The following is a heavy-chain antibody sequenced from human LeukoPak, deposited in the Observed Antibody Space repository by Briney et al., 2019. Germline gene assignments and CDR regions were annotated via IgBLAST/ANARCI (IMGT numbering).Heavy chain of an antibody. CDR1: GYTFTGYY. D-gene: IGHD2-8*01. CDR2: INPNSGGT. Sequence: SVKVSCKASGYTFTGYYMHWVRQAPGQGLEWMGWINPNSGGTNYAQKFQGRVTMTRDTSISTAYMELSRLRSDDTAVYYCARPLMVPFSDAFDIWGQGTMVTVSS. J-gene: IGHJ3*02. V-gene: IGHV1-2*02. CDR3: ARPLMVPFSDAFDI.